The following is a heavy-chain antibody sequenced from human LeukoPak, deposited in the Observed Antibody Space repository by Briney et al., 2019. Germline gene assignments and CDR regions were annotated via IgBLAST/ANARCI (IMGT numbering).Heavy chain of an antibody. CDR2: IKSKTDGGTT. V-gene: IGHV3-15*01. D-gene: IGHD1-7*01. J-gene: IGHJ5*02. CDR1: GFTFSNAW. Sequence: SGGSLRLSCAASGFTFSNAWMSWVRQAPGKGLEWVGRIKSKTDGGTTDYAAPVKGRFTISRDDSKNTLYLQMNSLKTEDTVVYYCTTDPTVAYNWNYKGGNWFDPWGQGTLVTVSS. CDR3: TTDPTVAYNWNYKGGNWFDP.